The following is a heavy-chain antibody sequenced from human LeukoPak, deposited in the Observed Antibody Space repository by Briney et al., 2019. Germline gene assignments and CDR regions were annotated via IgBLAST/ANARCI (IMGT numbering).Heavy chain of an antibody. CDR2: INPNSGGT. J-gene: IGHJ4*02. V-gene: IGHV1-2*02. CDR1: GYTFTGYY. CDR3: ARGPNFDY. Sequence: GASVKVYCKASGYTFTGYYMHWVRQAPGQGLEWMGWINPNSGGTKYAQKFQGRVTMTRDTSITTADMELSRLRSDDTAVYYCARGPNFDYWGQGTLVTVSS.